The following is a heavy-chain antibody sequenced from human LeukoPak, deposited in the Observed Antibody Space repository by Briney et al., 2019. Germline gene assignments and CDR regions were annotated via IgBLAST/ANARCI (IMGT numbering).Heavy chain of an antibody. CDR1: GGTFSSYA. J-gene: IGHJ5*02. CDR3: ARSRAMVRGPIGGWFDP. CDR2: IIPIFGTA. D-gene: IGHD3-10*01. V-gene: IGHV1-69*06. Sequence: GSSVKVSCKASGGTFSSYAISWVRQAPGQGLEWMGGIIPIFGTANYAQKFQGRVTITADKSTSTAYMELSSLRSEDTAVYYCARSRAMVRGPIGGWFDPWGQGTLVTVSS.